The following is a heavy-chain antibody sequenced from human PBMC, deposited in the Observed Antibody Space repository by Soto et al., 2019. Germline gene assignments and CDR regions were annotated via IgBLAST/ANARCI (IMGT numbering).Heavy chain of an antibody. CDR2: INTRSGST. CDR3: ARRPYCSAGNCYSAAIDY. J-gene: IGHJ4*02. D-gene: IGHD2-15*01. V-gene: IGHV1-46*01. CDR1: GYTFTGYY. Sequence: QVQLLQSGAEVKKPGASVKVSCKASGYTFTGYYMHWVRQAPGQGLEWMGIINTRSGSTTYAQKFQGRVTMTRDTSTTTVYMELSSLRFEDTAVYYCARRPYCSAGNCYSAAIDYWGQGTLVTVSS.